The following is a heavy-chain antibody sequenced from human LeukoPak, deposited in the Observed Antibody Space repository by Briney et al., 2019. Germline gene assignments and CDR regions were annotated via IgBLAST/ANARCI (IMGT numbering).Heavy chain of an antibody. D-gene: IGHD2-2*01. CDR2: IWNDGSKK. J-gene: IGHJ6*03. V-gene: IGHV3-33*08. CDR3: ARDGSWGDYQFYFYMDV. Sequence: PGRSLRLSCAASGFSFSTFGMHWARRAPGKGLEWVAVIWNDGSKKFYAESVKGRFTISRDNSKNTLYIEINSLRAEDTAVYYCARDGSWGDYQFYFYMDVWGKGTTVTVSS. CDR1: GFSFSTFG.